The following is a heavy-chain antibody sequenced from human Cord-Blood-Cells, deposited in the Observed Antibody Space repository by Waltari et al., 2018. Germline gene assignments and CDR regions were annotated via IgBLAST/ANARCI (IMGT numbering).Heavy chain of an antibody. CDR3: ARALSGYDFDY. J-gene: IGHJ4*02. V-gene: IGHV4-61*01. Sequence: QVQLQESGPGLVKPSENLSLTCTVPGGSVSSGSYYWSWIRQPPGKGLEWVGYIYYSGSTNYNPSLKSRVTISVDTSKNQFSLKLSSVTAADTAVYYCARALSGYDFDYWGQGTLVTVSS. CDR2: IYYSGST. D-gene: IGHD5-12*01. CDR1: GGSVSSGSYY.